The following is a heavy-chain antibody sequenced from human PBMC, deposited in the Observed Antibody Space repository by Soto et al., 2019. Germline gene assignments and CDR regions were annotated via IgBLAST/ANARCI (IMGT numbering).Heavy chain of an antibody. CDR2: IYSAGST. CDR1: GLTFSSSY. J-gene: IGHJ4*02. CDR3: ARASEPEYSSAIFFDI. V-gene: IGHV3-53*01. D-gene: IGHD5-18*01. Sequence: XGSLRLSCAASGLTFSSSYMSWVRQAPGKGLQWVSVIYSAGSTYYANSVKGRFTISRDISTNMVYLQMSSLTDEDTAVYYCARASEPEYSSAIFFDIWGQGALVTVSS.